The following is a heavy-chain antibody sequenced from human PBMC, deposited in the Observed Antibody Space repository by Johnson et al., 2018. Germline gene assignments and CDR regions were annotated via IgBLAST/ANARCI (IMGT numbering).Heavy chain of an antibody. CDR3: ARMTYGSGSYYNPADAFDI. J-gene: IGHJ3*02. Sequence: VQLQESGPGLVKXSETLSLTCTVSGGSISSYYWSWIRQPPGKGLEWIGYIYYSGSTNYNPSLQSRVTISVEPSKNQFSLKLSSVTAADTAVYYCARMTYGSGSYYNPADAFDIWGQGTMVTVSS. V-gene: IGHV4-59*01. D-gene: IGHD3-10*01. CDR1: GGSISSYY. CDR2: IYYSGST.